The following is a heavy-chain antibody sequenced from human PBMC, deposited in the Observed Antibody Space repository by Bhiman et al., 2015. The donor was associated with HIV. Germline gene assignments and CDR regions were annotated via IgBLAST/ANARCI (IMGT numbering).Heavy chain of an antibody. D-gene: IGHD6-13*01. CDR3: ARGERGIAAAAYFDY. CDR2: IISSSRYI. V-gene: IGHV3-21*01. J-gene: IGHJ4*02. CDR1: GFTFSSYS. Sequence: EVQLVESGGGLVKPGGSLRLSCAASGFTFSSYSMTWVRQAPGKGLEWVSSIISSSRYIYYADSVKGRFTISRDNSKNTLYLQMNSLRPEDTAVYYCARGERGIAAAAYFDYWGQGTLVTVSS.